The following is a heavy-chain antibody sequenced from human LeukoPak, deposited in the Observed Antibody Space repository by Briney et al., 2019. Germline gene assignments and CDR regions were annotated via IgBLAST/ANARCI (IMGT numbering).Heavy chain of an antibody. CDR3: ARSCSGGTCNFPKFEP. Sequence: GGSLRLSCAASGFTFSAYWMSWVRQAPGKGLEWVAHIKQDGSDKYYADPVRGRFTVSRDNAKNSLYLQMNSQRAEDTAVYYCARSCSGGTCNFPKFEPWGQGTLVTVSS. J-gene: IGHJ5*02. D-gene: IGHD2-15*01. CDR1: GFTFSAYW. CDR2: IKQDGSDK. V-gene: IGHV3-7*01.